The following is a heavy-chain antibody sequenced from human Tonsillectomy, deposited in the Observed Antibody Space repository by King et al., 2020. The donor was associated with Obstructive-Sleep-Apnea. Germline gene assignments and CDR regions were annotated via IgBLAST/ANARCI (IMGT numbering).Heavy chain of an antibody. Sequence: QLVQSGGGVVQPGRSLSLSCVASGVTFSRYTMHWVRQAPGKGLEWVALISSDGRNQYYADSVKGRFSISRDNSKKTLYLQLDRVRPDETGLYFCASIRDGYSYGDSWGQGTQVTVSS. J-gene: IGHJ4*02. V-gene: IGHV3-30*04. CDR3: ASIRDGYSYGDS. D-gene: IGHD5-24*01. CDR2: ISSDGRNQ. CDR1: GVTFSRYT.